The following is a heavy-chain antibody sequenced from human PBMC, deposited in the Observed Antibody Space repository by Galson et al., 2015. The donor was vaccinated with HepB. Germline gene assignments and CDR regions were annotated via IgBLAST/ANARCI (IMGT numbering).Heavy chain of an antibody. Sequence: SVKVSCKASGGTFSSYAISWVRQAPGQGLEWMGRIIPILGIANYAQKFQGRVTITADKSTSTAYMELSSLRSDDTAVYYCARVASFDYWGQGTLVTVSS. J-gene: IGHJ4*02. CDR3: ARVASFDY. CDR2: IIPILGIA. V-gene: IGHV1-69*04. CDR1: GGTFSSYA.